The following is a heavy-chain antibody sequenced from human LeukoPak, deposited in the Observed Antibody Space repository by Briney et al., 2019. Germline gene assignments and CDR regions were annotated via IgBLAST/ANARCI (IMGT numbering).Heavy chain of an antibody. CDR3: ARDRYSSGWYVGAFDI. CDR1: GYSISSGSYY. J-gene: IGHJ3*02. Sequence: SETLSLTCAVSGYSISSGSYYWSWIRQPDGKGLEWIGRIYTSGSTNYNPSLKSRVTISVDTSKNQFSLKLSSVTAADTAVYYCARDRYSSGWYVGAFDIWGQGTMVTVSS. D-gene: IGHD6-19*01. V-gene: IGHV4-61*02. CDR2: IYTSGST.